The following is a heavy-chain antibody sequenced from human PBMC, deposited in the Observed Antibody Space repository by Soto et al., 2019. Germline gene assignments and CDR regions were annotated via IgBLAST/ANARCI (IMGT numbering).Heavy chain of an antibody. J-gene: IGHJ4*02. CDR3: AKGDDSSGYYLLAHYYFDY. V-gene: IGHV3-33*06. D-gene: IGHD3-22*01. CDR1: GFTFGTYA. Sequence: GGSLRLSCAASGFTFGTYAMHWVRQAPGKGLEWVAVIYYGGSNRYYGDAVKGRFTISRDNSKNTLYLQMNSLRAEDTAVYYCAKGDDSSGYYLLAHYYFDYWGQGTLVTVSS. CDR2: IYYGGSNR.